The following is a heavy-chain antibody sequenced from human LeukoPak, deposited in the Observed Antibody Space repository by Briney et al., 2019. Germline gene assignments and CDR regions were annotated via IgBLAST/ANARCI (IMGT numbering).Heavy chain of an antibody. Sequence: PSETLSLTCAVYGGSFSAYFWDWIRQPPGEGLEWIGEINHSGSTNYNPSLKSRVTISVDTSKNQFSLKLSSVTAADTAVYYCARAQAFSDYWGQGTLVTVSS. D-gene: IGHD3-3*01. V-gene: IGHV4-34*01. CDR2: INHSGST. CDR1: GGSFSAYF. CDR3: ARAQAFSDY. J-gene: IGHJ4*02.